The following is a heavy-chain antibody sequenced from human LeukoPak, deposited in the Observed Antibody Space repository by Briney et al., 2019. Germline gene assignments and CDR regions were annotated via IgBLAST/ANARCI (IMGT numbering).Heavy chain of an antibody. D-gene: IGHD3-9*01. J-gene: IGHJ4*02. V-gene: IGHV1-2*02. Sequence: GASVKVSCKASGYTFTGYYMHWVRQAPGQGLEWMGWINPNSGGTNYAQKFQGRVTMTRDTSISTAYMELSRLRSDDTAVYYCETDRDFLTVCSYFDYWGQGTLVTVSS. CDR1: GYTFTGYY. CDR3: ETDRDFLTVCSYFDY. CDR2: INPNSGGT.